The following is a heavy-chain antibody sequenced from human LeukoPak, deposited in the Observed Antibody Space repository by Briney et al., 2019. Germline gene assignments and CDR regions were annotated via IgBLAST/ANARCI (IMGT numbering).Heavy chain of an antibody. V-gene: IGHV4-30-4*07. Sequence: SETLSLTFGVSVGSISNGGDSWSWFRQPRGKGLEWIGYIYYSGSPYYNPSIKSRVTISVDTSKNQFPLKLSSVAAADTAVYSCARGVSGSYFDYWGQGTLVTVSS. D-gene: IGHD1-26*01. CDR2: IYYSGSP. J-gene: IGHJ4*02. CDR3: ARGVSGSYFDY. CDR1: VGSISNGGDS.